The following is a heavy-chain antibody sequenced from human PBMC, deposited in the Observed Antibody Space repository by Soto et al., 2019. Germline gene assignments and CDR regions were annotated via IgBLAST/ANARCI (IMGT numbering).Heavy chain of an antibody. CDR3: ARDLESYCSGGSCYAGDFYYYGMDV. CDR1: GGTFSSYA. V-gene: IGHV1-69*01. Sequence: QVQLVQSGAEVKKPGSSVKVSCKASGGTFSSYAISWVRQAPGQGLEWMGGIIPIFGTANYAQKFQGRVTIPADESTSTAYMELSSLRSEDTAVYYCARDLESYCSGGSCYAGDFYYYGMDVWGQGTTVTVSS. CDR2: IIPIFGTA. J-gene: IGHJ6*02. D-gene: IGHD2-15*01.